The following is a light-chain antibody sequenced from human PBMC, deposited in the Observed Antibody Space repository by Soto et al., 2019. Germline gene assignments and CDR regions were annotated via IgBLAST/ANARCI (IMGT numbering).Light chain of an antibody. V-gene: IGKV3-20*01. J-gene: IGKJ5*01. CDR3: QRYGSFPPIT. CDR1: QSVSSRY. CDR2: GAS. Sequence: EIELTQSPCTLSSSPGERATLSCRASQSVSSRYFAWYQQKPGQAPRLLIFGASSRATGIPDRFSGSGSGTDFTLSISSLEPEDFAVYFCQRYGSFPPITFGQGTRLEIK.